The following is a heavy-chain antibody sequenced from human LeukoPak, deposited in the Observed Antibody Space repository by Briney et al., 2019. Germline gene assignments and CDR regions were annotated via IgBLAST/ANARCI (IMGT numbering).Heavy chain of an antibody. D-gene: IGHD2-2*01. CDR1: GGTFSSYA. CDR3: ARDLVPAASGGGSDP. Sequence: GASVKVPCKASGGTFSSYALSWVRQAPGQGLEWMGGIIPLFATANYAQQFQGRVMITMDESTNTGYMELSSLRSEDTAVYYCARDLVPAASGGGSDPWGRGTLVTVSS. CDR2: IIPLFATA. V-gene: IGHV1-69*05. J-gene: IGHJ5*02.